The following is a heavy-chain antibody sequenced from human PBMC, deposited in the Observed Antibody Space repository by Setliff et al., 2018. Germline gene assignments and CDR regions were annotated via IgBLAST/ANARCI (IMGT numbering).Heavy chain of an antibody. CDR3: ARINFYGSTAYYYAPHH. V-gene: IGHV1-46*01. Sequence: ASVKVSCKASGYAFSSYYMYWVRQAPGQGLDWMGTINTGGGSASIVDQFRGRVTMTRDTSTSTIYLELTSLRSDDTAMYYCARINFYGSTAYYYAPHHWGQGTLVTVSS. J-gene: IGHJ5*02. CDR2: INTGGGSA. D-gene: IGHD3-22*01. CDR1: GYAFSSYY.